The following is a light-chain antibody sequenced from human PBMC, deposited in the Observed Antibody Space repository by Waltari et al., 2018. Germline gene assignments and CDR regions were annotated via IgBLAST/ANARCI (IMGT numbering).Light chain of an antibody. J-gene: IGKJ3*01. Sequence: EIVLTQSPTTLSVSPGERVTLSCRASQSLTTNLAWYQQKPGQAPRLLVYGASIRVSDIPPRVSGSGSGTEFTLTISSLQSEDFALYFCQQYNQWPANFGPGTKVDIK. V-gene: IGKV3-15*01. CDR1: QSLTTN. CDR3: QQYNQWPAN. CDR2: GAS.